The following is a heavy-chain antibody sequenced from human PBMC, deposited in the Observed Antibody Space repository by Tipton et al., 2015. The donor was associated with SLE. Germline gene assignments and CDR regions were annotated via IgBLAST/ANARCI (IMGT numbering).Heavy chain of an antibody. CDR3: AREKAGCSGKQLYFDY. V-gene: IGHV4-39*07. J-gene: IGHJ4*02. D-gene: IGHD3-10*02. CDR2: IYYSGST. Sequence: TLSLTCTVSGGSISSSSYYWGWIRQPPGKGLEWIGSIYYSGSTYYNPSLKSRVTISVDTSKNQFSLKLSSETAADSAVYYCAREKAGCSGKQLYFDYWGQGTLVTVSS. CDR1: GGSISSSSYY.